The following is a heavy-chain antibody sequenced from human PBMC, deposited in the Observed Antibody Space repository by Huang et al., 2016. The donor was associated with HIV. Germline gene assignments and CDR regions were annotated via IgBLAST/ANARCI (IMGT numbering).Heavy chain of an antibody. J-gene: IGHJ6*03. CDR2: SSVYNGNT. CDR3: ARGGGIQLWLLGYYYMDV. Sequence: QVQLVQSGAEVKKPGASVKVSCKASGYTFSSFGISWVRQAPGQGLEWGGWSSVYNGNTKFAKKFQGRLTMTTDTSTSTAYMELRSLRSDDTAVYYCARGGGIQLWLLGYYYMDVWGNGTTVTVSS. D-gene: IGHD5-18*01. CDR1: GYTFSSFG. V-gene: IGHV1-18*01.